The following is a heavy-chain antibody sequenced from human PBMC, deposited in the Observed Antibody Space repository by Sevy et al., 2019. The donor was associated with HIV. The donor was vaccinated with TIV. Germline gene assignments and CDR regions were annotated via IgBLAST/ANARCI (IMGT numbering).Heavy chain of an antibody. CDR3: ARDSRAVAGTGYFDY. J-gene: IGHJ4*02. V-gene: IGHV3-30-3*01. D-gene: IGHD6-19*01. CDR1: GFTFSSYA. Sequence: GGSLRLSCAASGFTFSSYAMHWVRQAPGKGLEWVAVISYDGSNKHYADSVKGRFTISRDNSKNTLYLQMNSLRAEDTAVYYCARDSRAVAGTGYFDYWGQGTLVTVSS. CDR2: ISYDGSNK.